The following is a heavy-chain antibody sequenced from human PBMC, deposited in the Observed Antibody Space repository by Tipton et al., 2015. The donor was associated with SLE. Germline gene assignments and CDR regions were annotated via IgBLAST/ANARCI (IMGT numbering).Heavy chain of an antibody. CDR1: GGSISSYY. J-gene: IGHJ5*02. D-gene: IGHD3-10*01. Sequence: LRLSCTVSGGSISSYYWSWIRQPPGKGLEWIGEINHSGSTNHNPSLKSRVTISVDTSKNQFSLKLSSVTAADTAVYYCARGQLLWFGEFRWFDPWGQGTLVTVSS. CDR2: INHSGST. V-gene: IGHV4-34*01. CDR3: ARGQLLWFGEFRWFDP.